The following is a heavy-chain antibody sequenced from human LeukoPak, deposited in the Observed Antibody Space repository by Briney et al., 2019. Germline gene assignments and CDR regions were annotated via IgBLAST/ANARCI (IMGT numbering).Heavy chain of an antibody. CDR3: AKDRYCSSTRCYGDFDY. Sequence: QAGGSLRLSCAASGFTFSSYAMSWVRQAPGKGLEWVSVISGSADSAFYADSVKGQFTISRDNSKNTLYLQMNSLRAEDTAVYYCAKDRYCSSTRCYGDFDYWGQGTLVTVSS. J-gene: IGHJ4*02. CDR2: ISGSADSA. CDR1: GFTFSSYA. V-gene: IGHV3-23*01. D-gene: IGHD2-2*01.